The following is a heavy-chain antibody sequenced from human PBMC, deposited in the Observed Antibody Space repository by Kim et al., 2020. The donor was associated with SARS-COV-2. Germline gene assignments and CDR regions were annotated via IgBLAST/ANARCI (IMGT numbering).Heavy chain of an antibody. J-gene: IGHJ5*02. V-gene: IGHV3-30*04. D-gene: IGHD3-10*01. CDR2: ISYDGSNK. Sequence: GGSLRLSCAASGFTFSSYAMHWVRQAPGKGLEWVAVISYDGSNKYYADSVKGRFTISRDNSKNTLYLQMNSLRAEDTAVYYCARELSIRFDPWGQGTLVTVSS. CDR3: ARELSIRFDP. CDR1: GFTFSSYA.